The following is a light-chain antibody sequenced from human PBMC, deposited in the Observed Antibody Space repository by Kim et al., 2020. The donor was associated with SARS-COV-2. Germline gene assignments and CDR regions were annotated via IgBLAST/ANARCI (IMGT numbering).Light chain of an antibody. CDR1: ESVSSGN. Sequence: EIVLTQSPGTLSLSPGEGATLSCRASESVSSGNLAWYQQRPGQAPRLLIYGTSSRATGIPGRFSGGGSGTDFTLTISSLEPEDFAVYYCQQYNDLPYTFGQGTKVDIK. V-gene: IGKV3-20*01. CDR2: GTS. CDR3: QQYNDLPYT. J-gene: IGKJ1*01.